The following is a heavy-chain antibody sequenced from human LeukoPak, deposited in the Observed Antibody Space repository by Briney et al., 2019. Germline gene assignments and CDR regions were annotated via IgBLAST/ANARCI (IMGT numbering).Heavy chain of an antibody. CDR2: IYYSGST. Sequence: SQTLSLTCTVSGGSISSGDYYWRWSRQPPGRGLGWIEYIYYSGSTYYNPSLKSRVTISVNTSKNQFSLKLSSVTAADTAVYYCARAPYYDILTHDAFDIWGQGTMVTVSS. V-gene: IGHV4-30-4*01. J-gene: IGHJ3*02. CDR3: ARAPYYDILTHDAFDI. D-gene: IGHD3-9*01. CDR1: GGSISSGDYY.